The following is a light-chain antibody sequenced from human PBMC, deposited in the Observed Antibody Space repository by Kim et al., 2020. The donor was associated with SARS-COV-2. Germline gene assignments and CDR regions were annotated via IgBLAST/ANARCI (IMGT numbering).Light chain of an antibody. CDR3: SSYSSDTTFVF. CDR1: SNDIGDYRY. Sequence: QSALTQPASVSGSPGQSITISCTGTSNDIGDYRYVSWYQQHPGKAPKLLIYDVSERPPGVSARFSGSKSGNTASLIVSGLQAEDDGDYYCSSYSSDTTFVFFGGGTQLTVL. CDR2: DVS. J-gene: IGLJ2*01. V-gene: IGLV2-14*03.